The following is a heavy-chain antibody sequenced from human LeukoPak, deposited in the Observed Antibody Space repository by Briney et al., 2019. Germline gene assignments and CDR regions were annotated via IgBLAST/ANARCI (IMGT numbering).Heavy chain of an antibody. D-gene: IGHD1-20*01. Sequence: SETLSLTCAVYGGSFSGYYWSWIRQPPGKGLEWIGSIYHDGRIDYSPSLKSRVTISRDTSNDQFSLKLSSVTAADTAMYYCARDTSPGITGTYWGQGTLVTVSS. V-gene: IGHV4-34*01. CDR1: GGSFSGYY. CDR3: ARDTSPGITGTY. CDR2: IYHDGRI. J-gene: IGHJ4*02.